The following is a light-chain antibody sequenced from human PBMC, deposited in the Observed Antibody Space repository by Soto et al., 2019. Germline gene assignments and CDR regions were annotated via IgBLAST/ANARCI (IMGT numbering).Light chain of an antibody. J-gene: IGKJ2*01. Sequence: EIVLTQSPGTLSLSPGERATLSCRASQSVSSSYLAWYQQKPGQAPRVLIYGASSRATGIPDRFSGSGSGTEFTLTISRLEPEDFAVYFCQQYGNSSPNTFGQGTKVEIK. CDR2: GAS. V-gene: IGKV3-20*01. CDR1: QSVSSSY. CDR3: QQYGNSSPNT.